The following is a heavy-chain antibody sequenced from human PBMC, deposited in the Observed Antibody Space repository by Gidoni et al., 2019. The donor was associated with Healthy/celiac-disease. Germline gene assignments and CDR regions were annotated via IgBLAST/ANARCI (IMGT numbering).Heavy chain of an antibody. CDR3: ARIEAADYYYGMDV. J-gene: IGHJ6*02. CDR1: WFSLRNARMG. CDR2: ICSNDEK. Sequence: QLTLKESGPVLVKPTDTLTLTCTVSWFSLRNARMGVSWIRQPPGKALEWLAHICSNDEKSYRTSLKSRLTISKDTSKSQVVLTMSNMDPVDTATYYCARIEAADYYYGMDVWGQGTTVTVSS. V-gene: IGHV2-26*01. D-gene: IGHD6-13*01.